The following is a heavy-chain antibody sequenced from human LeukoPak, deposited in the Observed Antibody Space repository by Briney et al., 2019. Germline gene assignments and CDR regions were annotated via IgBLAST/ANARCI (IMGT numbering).Heavy chain of an antibody. CDR1: GFTFGSYA. J-gene: IGHJ4*02. Sequence: GGSLRLSCAASGFTFGSYAMYWVRQAPGKGLEWVSGIFGSGGSAHYADSVKGRFTISRDNSKNTVYLQMDSLRVEDTAIYYCAKTTTEYSSGRYPAWPIDYWGQGTLVTVSS. CDR2: IFGSGGSA. CDR3: AKTTTEYSSGRYPAWPIDY. V-gene: IGHV3-23*01. D-gene: IGHD3-22*01.